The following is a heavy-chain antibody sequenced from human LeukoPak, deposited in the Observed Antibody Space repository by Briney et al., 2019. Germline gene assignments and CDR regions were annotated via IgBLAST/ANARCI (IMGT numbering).Heavy chain of an antibody. CDR2: MSGSGDRA. V-gene: IGHV3-23*01. CDR1: GFTFSSFA. Sequence: PGGSLGLSCAASGFTFSSFAMNWVRQAPGKGLEWVSAMSGSGDRADYTDSVKGRFTISRDNSKNTLYLQMNSLRAEDTAVYYCASAPGVVTPKFDFWGPGTLVTVSS. D-gene: IGHD2-21*02. CDR3: ASAPGVVTPKFDF. J-gene: IGHJ4*02.